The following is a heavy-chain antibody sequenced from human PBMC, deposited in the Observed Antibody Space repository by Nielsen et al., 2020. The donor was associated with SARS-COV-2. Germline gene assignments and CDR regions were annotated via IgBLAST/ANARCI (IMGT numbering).Heavy chain of an antibody. Sequence: GGSLRLSCAASGFTFSSYGMHWVRQAPGKGLEWVAVISYDGSNKYYADSVKGRFTISRDNSKNTLYLQMNSLRAEDTAVYYCAKNFGGSYRSAFDIWGQGTMVTVSS. CDR3: AKNFGGSYRSAFDI. D-gene: IGHD3-16*01. CDR1: GFTFSSYG. V-gene: IGHV3-30*18. J-gene: IGHJ3*02. CDR2: ISYDGSNK.